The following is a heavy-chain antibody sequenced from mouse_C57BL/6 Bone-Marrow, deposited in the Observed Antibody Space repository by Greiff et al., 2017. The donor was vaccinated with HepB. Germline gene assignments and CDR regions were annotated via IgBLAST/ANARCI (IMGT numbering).Heavy chain of an antibody. V-gene: IGHV1-39*01. CDR3: ARQHYGSSSYWYFDV. CDR1: GYSFTDYN. D-gene: IGHD1-1*01. CDR2: INPNYGTT. J-gene: IGHJ1*03. Sequence: EVQGVESGPELVKPGASVKISCKASGYSFTDYNMNWVKQSNGKSLEWIGVINPNYGTTSYNQKFKGKATLTVDQSSSTAYMQLNSLTSEDSAVYYCARQHYGSSSYWYFDVWGTGTTVTVSS.